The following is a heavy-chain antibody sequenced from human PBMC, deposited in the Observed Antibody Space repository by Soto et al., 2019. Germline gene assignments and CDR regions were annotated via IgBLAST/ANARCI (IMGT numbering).Heavy chain of an antibody. CDR3: AKDYYDFWSGPPFGYYYYGMYV. D-gene: IGHD3-3*01. Sequence: GGSLRLSCAASGFTFSSYAMSWVRQAPGTGLEWVSAISGSGGSTYYADSVKGRFTISRDNSKNTLYLQMNSLRAEDTAVYYCAKDYYDFWSGPPFGYYYYGMYVWGQGTTVTVSS. CDR2: ISGSGGST. V-gene: IGHV3-23*01. CDR1: GFTFSSYA. J-gene: IGHJ6*02.